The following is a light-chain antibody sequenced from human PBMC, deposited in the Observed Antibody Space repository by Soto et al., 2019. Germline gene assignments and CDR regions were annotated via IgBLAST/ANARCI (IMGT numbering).Light chain of an antibody. CDR3: HQYNSYWGT. CDR2: KAS. J-gene: IGKJ1*01. CDR1: QSISTW. V-gene: IGKV1-5*03. Sequence: DIQMTQSPSTLSASVGDRVTITCRASQSISTWLAWYQQKPGKAPKLLIYKASSLERGVPSRFSGNGSGTEFTLTITSLQPEDFATFYCHQYNSYWGTFGQGTKVEV.